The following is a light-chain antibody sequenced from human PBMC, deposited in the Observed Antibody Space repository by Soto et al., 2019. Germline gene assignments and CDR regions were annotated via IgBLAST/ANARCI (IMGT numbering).Light chain of an antibody. CDR2: GAS. CDR1: QRVSSRY. J-gene: IGKJ1*01. CDR3: QQYSDSPPK. Sequence: IVLTQSPGTLSLSPGDRATLSCRASQRVSSRYLAWYQQKPGQAPSLLSFGASNRATGIPDRFSGSGSVTDFNFTICRLEPEDCAMYYCQQYSDSPPKFGQGTTVEIK. V-gene: IGKV3-20*01.